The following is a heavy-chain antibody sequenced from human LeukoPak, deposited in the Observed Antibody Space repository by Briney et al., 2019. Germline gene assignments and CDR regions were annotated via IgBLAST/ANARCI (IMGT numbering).Heavy chain of an antibody. Sequence: GGSLRLSCAASGFTFSGYEMNWVRQAPGKGLEWISSIGNRGETIYYADSVKGRFTISRDNAKNSLFLQMDSLRAEDTALYYCVRGSQWLVLKGPKFDYWGQGTLVTVSS. CDR1: GFTFSGYE. J-gene: IGHJ4*02. CDR2: IGNRGETI. CDR3: VRGSQWLVLKGPKFDY. D-gene: IGHD6-19*01. V-gene: IGHV3-48*03.